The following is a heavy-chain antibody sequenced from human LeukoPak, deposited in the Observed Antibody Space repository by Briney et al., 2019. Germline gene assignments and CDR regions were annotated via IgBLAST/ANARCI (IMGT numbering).Heavy chain of an antibody. CDR2: MNPNSGNT. CDR1: GYIFTSYD. Sequence: ASVNVSCKASGYIFTSYDINCVRQATGRGLECMGWMNPNSGNTGYAQKFQSRVTMTRHTSISTAYMELSSLRSEDTAVYYCARDWDIVVVPAAITPPGFDPWGQGTLVTVSS. CDR3: ARDWDIVVVPAAITPPGFDP. D-gene: IGHD2-2*01. V-gene: IGHV1-8*01. J-gene: IGHJ5*02.